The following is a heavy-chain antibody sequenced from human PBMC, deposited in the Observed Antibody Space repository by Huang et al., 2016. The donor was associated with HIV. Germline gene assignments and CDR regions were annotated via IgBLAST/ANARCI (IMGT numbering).Heavy chain of an antibody. V-gene: IGHV5-51*01. D-gene: IGHD5-18*01. CDR2: IYPRDSET. J-gene: IGHJ4*02. Sequence: EVLLVQSGAELKEPGESLKISCKASGYGFSSYWIGWVRQKPGKGLEWMGIIYPRDSETKSSPSFDGQVTISADKSTRTAYLQWESLKAPDTAIYFCARQVDGFRSHFDFWGQGTLVSVSS. CDR1: GYGFSSYW. CDR3: ARQVDGFRSHFDF.